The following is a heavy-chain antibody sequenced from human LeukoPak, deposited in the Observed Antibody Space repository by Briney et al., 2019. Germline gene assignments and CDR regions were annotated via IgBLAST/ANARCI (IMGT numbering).Heavy chain of an antibody. D-gene: IGHD4-17*01. CDR1: GFTFSSYA. Sequence: GGSLRLSCAASGFTFSSYAMSWVRQAPGKGLEWVSAISGSGGSTYYADSVKGRFTISRDNSKNTLYLQMNSLRAEDTAVYYCAKDSRATTVTTVDYFDYWGQGTLVTVSS. V-gene: IGHV3-23*01. CDR2: ISGSGGST. CDR3: AKDSRATTVTTVDYFDY. J-gene: IGHJ4*02.